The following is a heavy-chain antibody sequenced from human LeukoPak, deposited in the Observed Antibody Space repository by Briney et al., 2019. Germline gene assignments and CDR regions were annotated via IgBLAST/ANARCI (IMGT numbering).Heavy chain of an antibody. V-gene: IGHV5-51*01. J-gene: IGHJ6*03. Sequence: GESLKISCKGSGYRFTSYWIGWVRPMPGKGLEWMGIIYPGDSDTRYSPSFQGQVTISADKSISTAYLQWSSLKASDTAMYYCARHGAYSSSPMDVWGKGTTVTVSS. D-gene: IGHD6-13*01. CDR3: ARHGAYSSSPMDV. CDR1: GYRFTSYW. CDR2: IYPGDSDT.